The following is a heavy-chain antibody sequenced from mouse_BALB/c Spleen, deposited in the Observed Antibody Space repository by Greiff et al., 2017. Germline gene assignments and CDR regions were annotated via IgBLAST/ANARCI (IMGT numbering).Heavy chain of an antibody. D-gene: IGHD3-1*01. CDR1: GFTFSSYA. CDR2: ISSGGST. J-gene: IGHJ2*01. V-gene: IGHV5-6-5*01. CDR3: ARGSLPGDY. Sequence: EVKLMESGGGLVKPGGSLKLSCAASGFTFSSYAMSWVRQTPEKRLEWVASISSGGSTYYPDSVKGRFTISRDNARNILYLQMSSLRSEDTAMYYCARGSLPGDYWGQGTTLTVSS.